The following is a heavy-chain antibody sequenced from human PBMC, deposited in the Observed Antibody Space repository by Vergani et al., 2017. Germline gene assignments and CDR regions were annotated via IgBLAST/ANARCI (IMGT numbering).Heavy chain of an antibody. CDR1: GASVNSYY. CDR2: VYYSGTT. V-gene: IGHV4-59*02. D-gene: IGHD3/OR15-3a*01. Sequence: QVQLQESGPGLVKPSETLSLTCTVSGASVNSYYWNWVRQPPGKPLEWIGSVYYSGTTYYNPSLGCRVTMSIDKAKNHFSLTLTSVTAADSAFYFCARGQTGYSRDWSTYFFYMDVWGKGTTVTVSS. J-gene: IGHJ6*03. CDR3: ARGQTGYSRDWSTYFFYMDV.